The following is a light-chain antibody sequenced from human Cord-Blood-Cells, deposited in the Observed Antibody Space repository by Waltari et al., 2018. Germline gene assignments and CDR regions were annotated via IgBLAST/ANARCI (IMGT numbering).Light chain of an antibody. Sequence: QLVLTQLPSASASLGASVKLTCTLSSGHSSYAIAWHQQQPERGPRYLMKLNSDGSHSKGDGIPDRFSGSSSGAERYLTISSLQSEDEADYYCQTWGTGIHVFGGGTKLTVL. CDR1: SGHSSYA. V-gene: IGLV4-69*01. J-gene: IGLJ3*02. CDR3: QTWGTGIHV. CDR2: LNSDGSH.